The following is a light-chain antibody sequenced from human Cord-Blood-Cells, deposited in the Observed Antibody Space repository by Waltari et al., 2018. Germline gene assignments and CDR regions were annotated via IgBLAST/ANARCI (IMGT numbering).Light chain of an antibody. J-gene: IGKJ2*01. CDR2: AAF. Sequence: DIQMTQSPSSLSASVGDRVTITCRASQSISSYLNWYQQKPGKAPNLLIYAAFSLQSGVPSRFSGSGSGTDFTLTISSLQPEDFATYYCQQSYSTPRTFGHGTKLEIK. V-gene: IGKV1-39*01. CDR3: QQSYSTPRT. CDR1: QSISSY.